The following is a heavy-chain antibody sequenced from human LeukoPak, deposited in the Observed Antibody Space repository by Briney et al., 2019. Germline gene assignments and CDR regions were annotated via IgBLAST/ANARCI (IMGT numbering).Heavy chain of an antibody. J-gene: IGHJ4*02. Sequence: GASVKVSCKASGYTFTSYDINWVRQATGQGLEWMGWMNPNSGNTGYAQKFQGRVTMTRNTSISTAYMELSSLRSEDTAVHYCARGLRRPKHTPFYWGQGTLVTVSS. CDR1: GYTFTSYD. V-gene: IGHV1-8*01. CDR2: MNPNSGNT. CDR3: ARGLRRPKHTPFY.